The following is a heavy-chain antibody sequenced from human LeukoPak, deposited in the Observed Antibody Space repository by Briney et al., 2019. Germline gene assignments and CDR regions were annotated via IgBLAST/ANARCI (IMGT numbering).Heavy chain of an antibody. Sequence: PSETLSLTCTVSGGSISSYYWSWIRQPPGKGLEWIGYIYYSGSTNYNPSLKSRVTMSVDTSKNQFSLKLSSVTAADTAVYYCATLGYCSSTSCYTGDAFDIWGQGTMVTVSS. CDR3: ATLGYCSSTSCYTGDAFDI. J-gene: IGHJ3*02. CDR2: IYYSGST. D-gene: IGHD2-2*02. CDR1: GGSISSYY. V-gene: IGHV4-59*12.